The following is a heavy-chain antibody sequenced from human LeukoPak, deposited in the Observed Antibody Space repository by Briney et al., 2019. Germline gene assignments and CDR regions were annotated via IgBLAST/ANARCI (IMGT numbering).Heavy chain of an antibody. V-gene: IGHV3-15*01. CDR3: TTVRGLRFSSSLLFDP. Sequence: GGSLRLSCAASGFTFSNAWMSWVRQAPGKGLEWVGRIKSKTDGGTTDYAAPVKGRFTISRDDSKNTLYLQMNSLKSEDTAVYYCTTVRGLRFSSSLLFDPWGQGTLVTVSS. CDR1: GFTFSNAW. D-gene: IGHD3-3*01. J-gene: IGHJ5*02. CDR2: IKSKTDGGTT.